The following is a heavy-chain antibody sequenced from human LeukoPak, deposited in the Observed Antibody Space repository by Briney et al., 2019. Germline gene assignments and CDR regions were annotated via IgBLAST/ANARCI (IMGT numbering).Heavy chain of an antibody. V-gene: IGHV3-30*03. Sequence: GRSLSLSCAASGSTFSSYGMHWVRQAPGKGLEWVAVISYDGSNKYYADSVKGRFTISRDNSKNTLYLQMNNLRAEDTAVYYCARESPSAGFDYWGQGTLVTVSS. D-gene: IGHD6-13*01. J-gene: IGHJ4*02. CDR2: ISYDGSNK. CDR3: ARESPSAGFDY. CDR1: GSTFSSYG.